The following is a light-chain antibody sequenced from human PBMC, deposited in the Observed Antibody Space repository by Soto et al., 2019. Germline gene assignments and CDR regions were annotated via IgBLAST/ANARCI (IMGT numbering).Light chain of an antibody. CDR1: QSVSSSY. Sequence: EIVLTQSPGTLSLSPGERATLSCRASQSVSSSYLAWYQQKPGQAPRLLTYGASSRATGIPDRFSGSGSETDFTLTISRLEPEDFAVYYCQQYGSSTELTFGGGTKVDIK. V-gene: IGKV3-20*01. J-gene: IGKJ4*01. CDR3: QQYGSSTELT. CDR2: GAS.